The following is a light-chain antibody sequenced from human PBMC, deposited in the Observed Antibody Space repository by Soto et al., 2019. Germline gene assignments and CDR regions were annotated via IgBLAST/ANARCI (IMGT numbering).Light chain of an antibody. CDR3: QQSYSTPIT. J-gene: IGKJ5*01. CDR1: QSIGTN. Sequence: DIQMTQSPSSLSASIGDRVTLTCRASQSIGTNLNWYQQRPGKAPKLLIYAASSLQSGVPSRFSGSGSGTDFTLTISSLHPEDFATYYCQQSYSTPITFGQGTRLEIK. CDR2: AAS. V-gene: IGKV1-39*01.